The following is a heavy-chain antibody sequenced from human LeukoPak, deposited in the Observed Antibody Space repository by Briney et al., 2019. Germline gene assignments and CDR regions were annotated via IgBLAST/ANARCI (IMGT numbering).Heavy chain of an antibody. V-gene: IGHV3-23*01. J-gene: IGHJ4*02. CDR3: ARDQYNWNYLDY. CDR2: FSASGST. Sequence: PGGSLRLSCAASGFTFRNYGMNWVRQAPGKGLEWVSAFSASGSTYYADSVKGRFTVSRDNSENTLYLQMNSLRVEDTAVYYCARDQYNWNYLDYWGQGTLVTVSS. CDR1: GFTFRNYG. D-gene: IGHD1-20*01.